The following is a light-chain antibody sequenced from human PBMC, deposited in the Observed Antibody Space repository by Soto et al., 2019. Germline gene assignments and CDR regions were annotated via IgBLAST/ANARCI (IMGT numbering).Light chain of an antibody. J-gene: IGKJ4*01. CDR2: RAY. CDR3: QQYDTYPLT. V-gene: IGKV1-5*03. Sequence: DIPLTQSPSTLSASVGDRVTITCRASQSLSDWLAWYQQIPGTAPKLLIYRAYSLEDGVPSRFSGSGSGTEFTLTISSLQPDDFATYYCQQYDTYPLTFGGGTKVEIK. CDR1: QSLSDW.